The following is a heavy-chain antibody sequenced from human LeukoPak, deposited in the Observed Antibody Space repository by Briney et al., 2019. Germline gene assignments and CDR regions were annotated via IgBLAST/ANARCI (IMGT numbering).Heavy chain of an antibody. CDR2: ISSSGSTI. CDR1: GFTFSDYY. V-gene: IGHV3-11*01. J-gene: IGHJ6*02. CDR3: ARGPMVRGVMVYYYYGMDV. Sequence: GGSLRLSCAASGFTFSDYYMSWIRQAPGKGLEWVSYISSSGSTIYYADSVKGRFTISRDNAKSTLYLQMNSLRAEDTAVYYCARGPMVRGVMVYYYYGMDVWGQGTTVTVSS. D-gene: IGHD3-10*01.